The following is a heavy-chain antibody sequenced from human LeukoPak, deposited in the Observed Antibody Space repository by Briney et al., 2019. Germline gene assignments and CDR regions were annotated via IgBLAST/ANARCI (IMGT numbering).Heavy chain of an antibody. CDR2: ISYDGSNK. D-gene: IGHD3-3*01. Sequence: GGSLRLSCAASGFTFSSYGMHWVRQAPGKGLGWVAVISYDGSNKYYADSVKGRFTISRDNSKNTLYLQMNSLRAEDTAVYYCAREYITIRSRWFDPWGQGTLVTVSS. V-gene: IGHV3-30*03. CDR1: GFTFSSYG. CDR3: AREYITIRSRWFDP. J-gene: IGHJ5*02.